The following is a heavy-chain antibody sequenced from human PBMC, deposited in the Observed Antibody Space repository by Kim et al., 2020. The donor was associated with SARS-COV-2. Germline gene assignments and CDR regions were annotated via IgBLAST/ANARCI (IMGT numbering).Heavy chain of an antibody. Sequence: ASVKVSCKVSGYTLTELSMHWVRQAPGKGLEWMGGFDPEDGETIYAQKFQGRVTMTEDTSTDTAYMELSSLRSEDTAVYYCATVWHYYGSGSYYFDYWGQGTLVTVSS. CDR2: FDPEDGET. V-gene: IGHV1-24*01. J-gene: IGHJ4*02. CDR1: GYTLTELS. CDR3: ATVWHYYGSGSYYFDY. D-gene: IGHD3-10*01.